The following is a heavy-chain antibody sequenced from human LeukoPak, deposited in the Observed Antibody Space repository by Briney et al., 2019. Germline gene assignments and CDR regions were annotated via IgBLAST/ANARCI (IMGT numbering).Heavy chain of an antibody. J-gene: IGHJ4*02. CDR2: IKQDGSEK. CDR3: ARSWDSSGYYFDY. CDR1: GFTFSSYW. Sequence: QTGGSLRLSCAASGFTFSSYWMSWVRQAPGKGLEWVANIKQDGSEKCYVDSVKGRFTISRDNAKNSLYLQMNSLRVEDTAVYYCARSWDSSGYYFDYWGQGTLVTVSS. D-gene: IGHD3-22*01. V-gene: IGHV3-7*01.